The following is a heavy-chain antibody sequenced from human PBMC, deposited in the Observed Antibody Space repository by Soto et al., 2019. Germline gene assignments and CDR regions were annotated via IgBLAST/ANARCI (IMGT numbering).Heavy chain of an antibody. CDR3: ARTENTNDMVY. V-gene: IGHV1-2*06. D-gene: IGHD2-8*01. CDR2: INPNSVDTNSGGT. Sequence: ASVKVSCKASGYTFTDFYIHWVRQAPGQGLEWMGRINPNSVDTNSGGTNYAQKFQARVTMTRDTSISTAYMVLTRLTSDDSAVYYCARTENTNDMVYWGQGTLVTVSS. J-gene: IGHJ4*02. CDR1: GYTFTDFY.